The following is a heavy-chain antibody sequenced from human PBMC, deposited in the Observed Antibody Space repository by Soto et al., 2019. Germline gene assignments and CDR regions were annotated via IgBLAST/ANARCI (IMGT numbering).Heavy chain of an antibody. CDR1: GFTFSSYG. J-gene: IGHJ6*02. D-gene: IGHD4-17*01. CDR3: ARATVTSYYYYGMDV. V-gene: IGHV3-33*01. Sequence: QVQLVESGGGVVQPGRSLRLSCAASGFTFSSYGMHWVRQAPGKGLEWVAVIWYDGSNKYYADSVKGRFTISRDNSKNTLYLQMNSLRAEDTAVYYCARATVTSYYYYGMDVWGQGTTVTVSS. CDR2: IWYDGSNK.